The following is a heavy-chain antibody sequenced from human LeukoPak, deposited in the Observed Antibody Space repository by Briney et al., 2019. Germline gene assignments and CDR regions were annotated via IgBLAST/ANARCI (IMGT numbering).Heavy chain of an antibody. CDR1: GYTFSSYA. CDR3: ARTHGDYYFDY. V-gene: IGHV3-23*01. CDR2: ISGTGA. D-gene: IGHD3/OR15-3a*01. Sequence: GGSLRLSCAASGYTFSSYAMSWVRQAPGKGLEWVSSISGTGAYYADSVRGRFTISRDNSKNTLFLQMSRLRAEDTAVYHCARTHGDYYFDYWGLGTLVTVSS. J-gene: IGHJ4*02.